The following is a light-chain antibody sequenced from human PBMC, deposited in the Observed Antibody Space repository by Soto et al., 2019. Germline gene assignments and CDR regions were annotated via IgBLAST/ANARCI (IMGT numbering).Light chain of an antibody. V-gene: IGLV2-23*01. CDR2: EDN. CDR1: TSDVGSYKS. CDR3: CSYAGSGTWV. Sequence: QSALTQSASVSGSPGQSITISCTGTTSDVGSYKSVSWYQHHPGKVPKDMIYEDNKRPSGVSNRFSGSKSGNTASLTISGLQADDEADYYCCSYAGSGTWVFGGGTKLTVL. J-gene: IGLJ3*02.